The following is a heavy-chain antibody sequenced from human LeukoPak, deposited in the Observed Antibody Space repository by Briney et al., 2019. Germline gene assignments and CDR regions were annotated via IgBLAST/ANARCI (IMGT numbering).Heavy chain of an antibody. CDR2: ISGSGGST. V-gene: IGHV3-23*01. J-gene: IGHJ4*02. CDR1: GFNFNNAW. D-gene: IGHD6-19*01. CDR3: AKDGIAVAGGGFDY. Sequence: GESLRLSCTTSGFNFNNAWMNWVRQAPGKGLEWVSAISGSGGSTYYADSVKGRFTISRDNSKNTLYLQMNSLRAEDTAVYYCAKDGIAVAGGGFDYWGQGTLVTVSS.